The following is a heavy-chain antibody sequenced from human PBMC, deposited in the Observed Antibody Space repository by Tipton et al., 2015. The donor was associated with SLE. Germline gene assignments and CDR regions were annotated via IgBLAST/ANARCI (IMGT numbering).Heavy chain of an antibody. J-gene: IGHJ4*02. Sequence: TLSLTCAVYGGSFSGYYWGWIRQPPGKGLEWIGSIYYGGSTYYNPSLKSRVTISVDTSKNQFSLKLSSVTAADTAVYYCARDPDYTGGYYFDYWGQGTLVTVSS. D-gene: IGHD4-11*01. CDR1: GGSFSGYY. V-gene: IGHV4-34*01. CDR2: IYYGGST. CDR3: ARDPDYTGGYYFDY.